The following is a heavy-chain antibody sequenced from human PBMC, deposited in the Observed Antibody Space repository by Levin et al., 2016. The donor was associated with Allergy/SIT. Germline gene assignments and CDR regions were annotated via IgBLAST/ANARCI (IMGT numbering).Heavy chain of an antibody. CDR1: GYNFIGYY. CDR2: INPNSGGT. J-gene: IGHJ5*02. V-gene: IGHV1-2*02. D-gene: IGHD3-10*01. Sequence: ASVKVSCKASGYNFIGYYMHWVRQAPGQGLEWMGWINPNSGGTNYAQKFQGRVTMTRDMSISTAYMELSSLTSDDTAVYYCARDLWRGFGEHNWFDPWGQGALVTVSS. CDR3: ARDLWRGFGEHNWFDP.